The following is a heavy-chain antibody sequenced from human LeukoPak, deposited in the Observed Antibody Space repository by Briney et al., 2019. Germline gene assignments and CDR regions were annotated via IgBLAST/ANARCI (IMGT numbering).Heavy chain of an antibody. D-gene: IGHD2-2*01. J-gene: IGHJ4*02. Sequence: GASVKVSCKASGYTFTDYRLHWVRQAPGQGLEWMGWINPNSGGTNYAQKFQGRVTMTRDTTISTAYMELSGLRSDDTAVYYCARGRGNIVVAPTAAHNFDSWGQGTLVTVSS. CDR2: INPNSGGT. CDR1: GYTFTDYR. CDR3: ARGRGNIVVAPTAAHNFDS. V-gene: IGHV1-2*02.